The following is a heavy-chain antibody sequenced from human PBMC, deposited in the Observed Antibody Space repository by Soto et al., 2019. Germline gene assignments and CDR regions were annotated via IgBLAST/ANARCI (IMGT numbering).Heavy chain of an antibody. CDR2: IYYTGTT. D-gene: IGHD3-10*01. CDR1: GGSISSSY. CDR3: ARDFWFEELSGGYYHYAMDV. J-gene: IGHJ6*02. Sequence: SETLSLTCTVSGGSISSSYWSWIWQPPGKGLEWIGYIYYTGTTYYSPSLKSRVIISVGASKNQFSLKLSSVTAADTAVYYCARDFWFEELSGGYYHYAMDVWGRGTTVTVSS. V-gene: IGHV4-59*01.